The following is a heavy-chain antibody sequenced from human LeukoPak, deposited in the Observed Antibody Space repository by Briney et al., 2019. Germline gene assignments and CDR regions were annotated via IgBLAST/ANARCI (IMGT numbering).Heavy chain of an antibody. D-gene: IGHD2-15*01. J-gene: IGHJ4*02. CDR2: TKPDGSAE. Sequence: GGSLRLSCAASGFTFRNYWMGWVRQAPGKGLEWVANTKPDGSAEYYADSVRGRFTTSRDNANNFLYLQMNRLRAEDTAVYYCARHGGLNTNFDYWGQGTLVTVSS. CDR3: ARHGGLNTNFDY. V-gene: IGHV3-7*01. CDR1: GFTFRNYW.